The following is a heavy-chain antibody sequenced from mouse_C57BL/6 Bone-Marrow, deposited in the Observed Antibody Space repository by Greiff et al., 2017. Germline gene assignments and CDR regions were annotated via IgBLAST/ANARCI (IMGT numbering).Heavy chain of an antibody. CDR1: GYAFTNYL. Sequence: QVQLQQSGAELVRPGTSVKVSCKASGYAFTNYLIEWVKQRPGQGLEWIGVINPGSGGTNYNEKFKGKATLTADKSSRTAYMQLSSLTSEDSAVYFCARGYSGFFAYWGQGTLVTVSA. CDR3: ARGYSGFFAY. J-gene: IGHJ3*01. CDR2: INPGSGGT. D-gene: IGHD2-3*01. V-gene: IGHV1-54*01.